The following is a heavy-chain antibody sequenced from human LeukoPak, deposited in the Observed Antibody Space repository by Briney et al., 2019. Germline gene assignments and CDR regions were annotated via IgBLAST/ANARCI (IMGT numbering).Heavy chain of an antibody. J-gene: IGHJ4*02. CDR2: ISSSSSYI. D-gene: IGHD2-2*01. V-gene: IGHV3-21*01. Sequence: GGSLRLSCAASGFTFSSYSMNWVRQAPGKGLEWVSSISSSSSYIYYADSVKGRFTISRDNAKNSLYLQMNSLRAEDTAVYYCAFPKGYCSSTSCQRKKCYFDYWGQGTLVTVSS. CDR3: AFPKGYCSSTSCQRKKCYFDY. CDR1: GFTFSSYS.